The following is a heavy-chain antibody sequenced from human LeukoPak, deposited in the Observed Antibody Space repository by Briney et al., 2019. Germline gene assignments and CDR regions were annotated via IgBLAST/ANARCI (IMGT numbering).Heavy chain of an antibody. CDR2: IYYSGST. CDR1: GDSISSSSYY. V-gene: IGHV4-39*01. CDR3: ARRLGLGPMVRGGPFDY. J-gene: IGHJ4*02. D-gene: IGHD3-10*01. Sequence: SETLSLTCTVTGDSISSSSYYWGWIRQPPGKGLEWIGSIYYSGSTYYNPSLKSRVTISVDTSKNQFSLKLSSVTAADTAVYYCARRLGLGPMVRGGPFDYWGQGTLVTVSS.